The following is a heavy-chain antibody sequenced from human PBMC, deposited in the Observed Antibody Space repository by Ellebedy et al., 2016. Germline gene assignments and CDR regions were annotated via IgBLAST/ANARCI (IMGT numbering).Heavy chain of an antibody. V-gene: IGHV4-39*01. J-gene: IGHJ4*02. CDR2: IYYSGST. CDR1: GGSISGSSYY. D-gene: IGHD3-9*01. CDR3: ARVLRYFDWTFDC. Sequence: SETLSLTCTVSGGSISGSSYYWGWIRQPPGKGLEWIGSIYYSGSTYYNPSLKSRVTISVDTSKNQFSLKLSSVTAADTAVYYCARVLRYFDWTFDCWGQGTLVTVSS.